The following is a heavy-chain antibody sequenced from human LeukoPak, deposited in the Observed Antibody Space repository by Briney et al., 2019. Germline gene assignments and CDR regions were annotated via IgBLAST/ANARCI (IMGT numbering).Heavy chain of an antibody. V-gene: IGHV3-66*02. CDR3: ARRHSSGSN. J-gene: IGHJ4*02. Sequence: GGSLRLSWAASGFTVSTNYMSWVRQPPGKGLEWVSVIYSGGITYYADSVKGRFTISRDNSKNTLYLQMNSLRPEDTAIYYCARRHSSGSNWGQGTLVTVSS. D-gene: IGHD6-19*01. CDR1: GFTVSTNY. CDR2: IYSGGIT.